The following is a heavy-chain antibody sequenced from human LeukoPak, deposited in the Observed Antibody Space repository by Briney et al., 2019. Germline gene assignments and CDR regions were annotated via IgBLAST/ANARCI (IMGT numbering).Heavy chain of an antibody. CDR3: ARDPVYYYYYYMDV. J-gene: IGHJ6*03. CDR2: ISYDGSNK. V-gene: IGHV3-30*01. CDR1: GFTFSSYA. Sequence: GSLRLSFAASGFTFSSYAMHWVRQAPGKGLEWVAVISYDGSNKYYADSVKGRFTISRDNSKNTLYLQMNSLRAEDTAVYYCARDPVYYYYYYMDVWGKGTTVTVSS.